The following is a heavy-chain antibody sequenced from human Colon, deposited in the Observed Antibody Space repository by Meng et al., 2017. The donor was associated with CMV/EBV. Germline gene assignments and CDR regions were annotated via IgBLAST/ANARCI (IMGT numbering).Heavy chain of an antibody. CDR2: IYRGGAT. CDR3: ARGYSNCFDP. Sequence: GGSLRLSCAASGFTVNEYYMSWVRQAPGRGLEWVSVIYRGGATYYADSVKGRFTVSRDTSKNTLYLHMNSLRPEDTAVYYCARGYSNCFDPWGQGTQVTVSS. CDR1: GFTVNEYY. D-gene: IGHD5-12*01. V-gene: IGHV3-66*02. J-gene: IGHJ5*02.